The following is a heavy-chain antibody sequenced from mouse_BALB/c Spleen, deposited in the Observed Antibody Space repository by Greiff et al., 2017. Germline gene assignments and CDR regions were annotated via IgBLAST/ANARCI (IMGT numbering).Heavy chain of an antibody. J-gene: IGHJ3*01. D-gene: IGHD2-1*01. CDR3: ARDRDGNYWFAY. CDR1: GFSLTSYG. CDR2: IWAGGST. Sequence: VQLVESGPGLVAPSQSLSITCTVSGFSLTSYGVHWVRQPPGKGLEWLGVIWAGGSTNYNSALMSRLSISKDNSKSQVFLKMNSLQTDDTAMYYCARDRDGNYWFAYWGQGALVTVSA. V-gene: IGHV2-9*02.